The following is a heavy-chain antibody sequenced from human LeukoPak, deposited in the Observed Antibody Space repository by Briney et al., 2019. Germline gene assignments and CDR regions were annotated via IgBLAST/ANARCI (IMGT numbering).Heavy chain of an antibody. V-gene: IGHV4-59*12. Sequence: SETPSLTCTVSGGSISSYYWSWIRQPPGKGLEWIGYIYYSGSTNYNPSLKSRVTISVDTSKNQFSLKLSSVTAADTAVYYCARGGLGKVTNFDYWGQGTLVTVSS. D-gene: IGHD2-21*02. CDR1: GGSISSYY. CDR3: ARGGLGKVTNFDY. CDR2: IYYSGST. J-gene: IGHJ4*02.